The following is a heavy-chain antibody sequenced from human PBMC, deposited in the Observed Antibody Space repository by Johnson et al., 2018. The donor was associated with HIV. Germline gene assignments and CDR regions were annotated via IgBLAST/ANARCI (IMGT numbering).Heavy chain of an antibody. J-gene: IGHJ3*02. CDR3: GRDSRALLWLGERGDVSDI. CDR1: GFTFSSYG. CDR2: IWYDGSNK. D-gene: IGHD3-10*01. V-gene: IGHV3-33*01. Sequence: QVQLLESGGGVVQPGRSLRLSCAASGFTFSSYGMHWVHQAPGKGLEWVAVIWYDGSNKYYVDSVKGRFAISRDNAKNARYLQMTSLRAEDTAVYYCGRDSRALLWLGERGDVSDIWGQGTMVTVSS.